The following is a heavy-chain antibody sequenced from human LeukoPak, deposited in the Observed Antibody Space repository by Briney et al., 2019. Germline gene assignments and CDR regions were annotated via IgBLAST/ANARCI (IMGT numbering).Heavy chain of an antibody. CDR3: ATTSIKLEPLAFDY. Sequence: ASVKVSCKVSGYTLTELSMHWVRQAPGKGLEWMGGFDPEDGETIYAQKFQVRVTMTEDTSTDTAYMELSSLRSEDTAVYYCATTSIKLEPLAFDYWGQGTLVTVSS. CDR1: GYTLTELS. D-gene: IGHD1-1*01. CDR2: FDPEDGET. V-gene: IGHV1-24*01. J-gene: IGHJ4*02.